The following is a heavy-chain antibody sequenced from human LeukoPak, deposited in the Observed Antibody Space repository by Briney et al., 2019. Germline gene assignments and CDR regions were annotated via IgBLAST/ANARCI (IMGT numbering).Heavy chain of an antibody. D-gene: IGHD2-2*01. Sequence: GGSLRLSCAASGFTFSSYGLHWVRQAPGKGLEGVVVIAYDGSTNYYADSVKGRFTISRDNSKNTLYLQMNSLRAEDTAVYYCVKGDAARLDFWGQATLVTVSS. J-gene: IGHJ4*02. V-gene: IGHV3-30*18. CDR2: IAYDGSTN. CDR1: GFTFSSYG. CDR3: VKGDAARLDF.